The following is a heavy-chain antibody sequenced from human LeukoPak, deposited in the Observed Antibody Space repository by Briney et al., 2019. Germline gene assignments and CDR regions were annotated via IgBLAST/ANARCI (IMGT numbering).Heavy chain of an antibody. CDR2: IYYSGST. J-gene: IGHJ4*02. CDR1: GGSISSSSYY. V-gene: IGHV4-39*01. CDR3: ARVPDTAMVTFYFDY. D-gene: IGHD5-18*01. Sequence: SETLSLTCTVSGGSISSSSYYWGWIRQPPGQGLEWIGSIYYSGSTYYNPSLKSRFTISVDTSKNQFSLKLSSVTAADTAVYYCARVPDTAMVTFYFDYWGQGTLVTVSS.